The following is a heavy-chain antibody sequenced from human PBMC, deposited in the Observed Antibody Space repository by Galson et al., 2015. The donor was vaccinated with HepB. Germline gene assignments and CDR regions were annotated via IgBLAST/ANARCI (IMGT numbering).Heavy chain of an antibody. CDR3: ARAEGAAGGSPLGH. Sequence: CAISGDSVSSNSTAWNWIRQSPSRGLEWLGRTYYRSKWCNGYAVSVKSRITITPDTSKNQFSLQLNSVTPEDTAVYYCARAEGAAGGSPLGHWGQGTLVTVSS. J-gene: IGHJ4*02. V-gene: IGHV6-1*01. CDR2: TYYRSKWCN. CDR1: GDSVSSNSTA. D-gene: IGHD2-15*01.